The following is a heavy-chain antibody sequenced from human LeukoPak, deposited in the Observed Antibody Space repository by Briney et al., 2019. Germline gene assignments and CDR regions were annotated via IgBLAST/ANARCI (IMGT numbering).Heavy chain of an antibody. J-gene: IGHJ4*02. D-gene: IGHD3-10*01. CDR1: GGTFSSYA. V-gene: IGHV1-69*13. CDR2: IIPIFGTA. Sequence: SVKVSCKASGGTFSSYAISWVRQAPGQGLEWMGGIIPIFGTANYAQKFQGRVTITADESTSTAYMELSSLRSEDTAVYYCARATMVRGVKYYFDYWGQGTLVTVSS. CDR3: ARATMVRGVKYYFDY.